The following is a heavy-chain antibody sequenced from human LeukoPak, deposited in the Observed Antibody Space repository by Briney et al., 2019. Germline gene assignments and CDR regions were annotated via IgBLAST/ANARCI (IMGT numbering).Heavy chain of an antibody. V-gene: IGHV4-39*02. CDR3: ARERTYYFDY. CDR2: IYYTGST. Sequence: SDTLSLTCTVSGGSISSSSYYWGWIRQPPGQGLEWIGSIYYTGSTCYNPSLKSRVTISVDTSKNQVSLKLSSVTAADTAVYYCARERTYYFDYWGQGTQVTVSS. J-gene: IGHJ4*02. CDR1: GGSISSSSYY.